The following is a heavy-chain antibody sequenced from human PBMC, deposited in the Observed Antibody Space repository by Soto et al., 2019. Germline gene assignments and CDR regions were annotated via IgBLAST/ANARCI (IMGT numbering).Heavy chain of an antibody. CDR1: GFTVSSSA. Sequence: GGSLRLSCAASGFTVSSSAMSWVRQAPGKGLEWVSAISGSGTTTYYADSVKGRFTISRDNSKNMVYVQMNSLRVEDTALYFCAKGPTIFGVIISYSYYYGMDVWGQGTTVTVSS. V-gene: IGHV3-23*01. CDR2: ISGSGTTT. J-gene: IGHJ6*02. D-gene: IGHD3-3*01. CDR3: AKGPTIFGVIISYSYYYGMDV.